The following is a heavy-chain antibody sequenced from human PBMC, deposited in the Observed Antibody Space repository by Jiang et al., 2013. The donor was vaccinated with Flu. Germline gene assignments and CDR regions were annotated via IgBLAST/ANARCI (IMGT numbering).Heavy chain of an antibody. CDR3: AREGWVELERRMFSWFDP. J-gene: IGHJ5*02. V-gene: IGHV1-3*01. D-gene: IGHD1-1*01. CDR1: GYTFTNYA. Sequence: GAEVKKPGASVKLSCKASGYTFTNYALHWVRQAPGQRPEWMGWINADNGNTISSQKFKGRVTFTRDTFASTAYMELSNLILEDTAVYYCAREGWVELERRMFSWFDPWGQGTLVTVSS. CDR2: INADNGNT.